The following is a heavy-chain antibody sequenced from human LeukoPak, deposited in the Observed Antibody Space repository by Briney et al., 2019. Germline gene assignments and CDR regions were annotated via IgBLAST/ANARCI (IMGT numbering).Heavy chain of an antibody. CDR3: ARGGVGLVIIPGWEYDYYGMDV. CDR1: GFTLSSYS. Sequence: GGSLRLPCAASGFTLSSYSMNWVRQAPGKGLEWVSSISISSTYKYYADSVKGRFTISRDNAENSLYLQMNSLRAEDTAVYYCARGGVGLVIIPGWEYDYYGMDVWGQGTTVTVSS. J-gene: IGHJ6*02. CDR2: ISISSTYK. D-gene: IGHD3/OR15-3a*01. V-gene: IGHV3-21*01.